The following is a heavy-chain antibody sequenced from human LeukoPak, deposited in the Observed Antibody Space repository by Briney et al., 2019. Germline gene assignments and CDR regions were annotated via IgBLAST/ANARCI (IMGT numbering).Heavy chain of an antibody. CDR3: ARDRGIVATLYYFDY. Sequence: SETLSLTCTISGDSTSSDRYYGGWVRQPPGKGLEWIGNIYYSGSTYYNPSLKSRVTMSVDTSKNQFFLKLNSVTAADTAVYYCARDRGIVATLYYFDYWGQGTLVTVSS. J-gene: IGHJ4*02. D-gene: IGHD5-12*01. V-gene: IGHV4-39*02. CDR2: IYYSGST. CDR1: GDSTSSDRYY.